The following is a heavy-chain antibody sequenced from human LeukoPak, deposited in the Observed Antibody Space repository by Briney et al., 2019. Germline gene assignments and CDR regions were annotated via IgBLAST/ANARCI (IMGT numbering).Heavy chain of an antibody. D-gene: IGHD2-21*02. CDR2: NIPIFGIA. Sequence: SVKVSCKASGGTFSSYAISWVRQAPGQGLEWMGRNIPIFGIANYAQKFQGRVTITADKSTSTAYMELSSLRSEDTAVYYCARDWGGSVLAYCGGDCSPVLPYWGQGTLVTVSS. V-gene: IGHV1-69*04. CDR1: GGTFSSYA. CDR3: ARDWGGSVLAYCGGDCSPVLPY. J-gene: IGHJ4*02.